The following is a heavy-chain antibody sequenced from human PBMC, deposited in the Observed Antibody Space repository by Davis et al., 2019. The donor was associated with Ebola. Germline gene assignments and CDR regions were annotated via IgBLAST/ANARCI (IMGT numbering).Heavy chain of an antibody. CDR1: GYHFAGFW. Sequence: GESLKTSCTGSGYHFAGFWIVWVRQMPGKGLEWMGLFYPDSSTTIYNPSFQGQVTFSADKSINTAYVQWGSLKASDTAMYFCARLGQLSDAHFADWGQGTLVTVSS. CDR2: FYPDSSTT. V-gene: IGHV5-51*01. CDR3: ARLGQLSDAHFAD. J-gene: IGHJ4*02. D-gene: IGHD1-1*01.